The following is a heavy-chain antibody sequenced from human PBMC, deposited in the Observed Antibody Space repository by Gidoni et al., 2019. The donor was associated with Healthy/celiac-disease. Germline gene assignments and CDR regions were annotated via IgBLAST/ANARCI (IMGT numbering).Heavy chain of an antibody. V-gene: IGHV2-26*01. CDR1: GFSLSNASMG. D-gene: IGHD2-2*01. CDR3: ARIKALGYCSSTRCYDLDY. Sequence: QLTLQESGSVLVNPTETLALTCTVSGFSLSNASMGASWIRQPPVKALEWLAHIFSNDEKSYSTSLKSRLTISKDTSKSQVVLTMTNMDPVDTATYYCARIKALGYCSSTRCYDLDYWGQGNRVTVS. J-gene: IGHJ4*02. CDR2: IFSNDEK.